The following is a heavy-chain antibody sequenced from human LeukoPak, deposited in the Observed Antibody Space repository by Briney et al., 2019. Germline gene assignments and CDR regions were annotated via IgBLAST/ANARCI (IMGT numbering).Heavy chain of an antibody. CDR3: ASATLRCSGGSCYEMDV. D-gene: IGHD2-15*01. V-gene: IGHV1-69*06. Sequence: GASVKVSCTASGGTFGSYTISWVRQAPGQGLEWMGGIIPLFGTPDYAQKFQDRLTITADKSTSTAYMELSSLRSEDTAVYYCASATLRCSGGSCYEMDVWGEGTTVTVSS. J-gene: IGHJ6*04. CDR2: IIPLFGTP. CDR1: GGTFGSYT.